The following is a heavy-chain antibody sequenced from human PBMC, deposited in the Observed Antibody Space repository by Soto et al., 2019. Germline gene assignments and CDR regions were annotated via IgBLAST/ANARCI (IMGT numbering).Heavy chain of an antibody. Sequence: VGSLRLSCVSSGFTFRTYTLSCVRQAPGQALEWVSGIRGFSPYTFYAESVKGRFTISRDNAKNSLYLQMNSLGVEDTAVYYCARDRGYDAHDYYYNAMDVWGQGTTVTVS. J-gene: IGHJ6*02. CDR2: IRGFSPYT. CDR1: GFTFRTYT. D-gene: IGHD2-15*01. CDR3: ARDRGYDAHDYYYNAMDV. V-gene: IGHV3-21*01.